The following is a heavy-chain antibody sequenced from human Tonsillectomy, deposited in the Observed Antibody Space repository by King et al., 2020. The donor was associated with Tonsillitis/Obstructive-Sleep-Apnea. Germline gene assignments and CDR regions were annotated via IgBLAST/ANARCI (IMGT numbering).Heavy chain of an antibody. CDR2: ISYDGSNK. J-gene: IGHJ3*02. V-gene: IGHV3-30*18. CDR3: AKELYIGKAFDI. CDR1: GFTFSSYG. Sequence: VRLVESGGGVVQPGRSLRLSCAASGFTFSSYGMHWVRQAPGKGLEWVAVISYDGSNKYYADSVKGRFTISRDNSKNTLYLQMNSLRAEDTAVYYCAKELYIGKAFDIWGQGTMVTVSS. D-gene: IGHD3-10*01.